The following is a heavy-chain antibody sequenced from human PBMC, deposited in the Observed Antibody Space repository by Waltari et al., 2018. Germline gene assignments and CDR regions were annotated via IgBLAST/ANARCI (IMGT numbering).Heavy chain of an antibody. CDR2: MRDSGGTT. CDR3: AKGSDH. Sequence: EVQLLESGGGLVQPGGSLRLSCSASGFTFSTYSMYWVRQAPGKGLGWGSEMRDSGGTTNYIGSVKGRFTISRDNSKNILYLQMNSLRAEDTGVYYCAKGSDHWGQGTLVTVSS. V-gene: IGHV3-23*01. J-gene: IGHJ4*02. CDR1: GFTFSTYS.